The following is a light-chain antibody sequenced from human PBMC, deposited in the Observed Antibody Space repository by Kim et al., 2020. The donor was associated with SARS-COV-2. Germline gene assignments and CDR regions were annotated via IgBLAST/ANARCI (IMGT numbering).Light chain of an antibody. CDR1: SSNIGSYT. J-gene: IGLJ3*02. Sequence: QSVLTQPPSASGTPGQRVTISCSGSSSNIGSYTVNWYQQLPGTAPKLLIYSDNQRPSGVPDRFSGSKSGTSASLAISGLQSEDEADYHCAAWDDSLNGRVFGGGTKLTVL. CDR2: SDN. V-gene: IGLV1-44*01. CDR3: AAWDDSLNGRV.